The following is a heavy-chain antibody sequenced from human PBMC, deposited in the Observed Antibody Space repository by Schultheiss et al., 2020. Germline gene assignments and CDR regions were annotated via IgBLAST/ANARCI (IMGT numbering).Heavy chain of an antibody. D-gene: IGHD3-9*01. CDR1: GYTFTSYA. CDR2: INTNTGNP. V-gene: IGHV7-4-1*02. Sequence: ASVKVSCKASGYTFTSYAMNWVRQAPGQGLEWMGWINTNTGNPTYAQGFTGRFVFSLDTSVSTAYLQISSLKAEDTAVYYCARDTHYDILTGYYGVFDYWGQGTLVTVAS. CDR3: ARDTHYDILTGYYGVFDY. J-gene: IGHJ4*02.